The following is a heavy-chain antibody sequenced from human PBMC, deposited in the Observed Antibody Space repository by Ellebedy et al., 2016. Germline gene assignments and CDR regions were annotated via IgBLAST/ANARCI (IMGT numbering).Heavy chain of an antibody. CDR3: ARASSGSYYGVRP. J-gene: IGHJ5*02. CDR2: ISDSGGNT. CDR1: GFVFSSYA. D-gene: IGHD1-26*01. Sequence: GESLKISXSASGFVFSSYAMNWVRQIPGKGLQWVSSISDSGGNTYYVDSVKGRFAISRDNAKNSLYLQMNSLRDEDTAVYYCARASSGSYYGVRPWGQGTLVTVSS. V-gene: IGHV3-23*01.